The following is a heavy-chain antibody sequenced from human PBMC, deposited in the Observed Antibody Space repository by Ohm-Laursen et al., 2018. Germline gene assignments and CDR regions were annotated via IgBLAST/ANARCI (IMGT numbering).Heavy chain of an antibody. CDR1: GFSFSTYI. CDR2: VSARSTFI. CDR3: ARVMATDNGGNSGAFDI. J-gene: IGHJ3*02. V-gene: IGHV3-21*01. D-gene: IGHD4-23*01. Sequence: GSLRLSCTASGFSFSTYIMNWVRQAPGQGLEWVSSVSARSTFIYYADSVEGRFAISRDNAKNSLFLQMNSLRAEDTAVYYCARVMATDNGGNSGAFDIWAKGQWSPSLQ.